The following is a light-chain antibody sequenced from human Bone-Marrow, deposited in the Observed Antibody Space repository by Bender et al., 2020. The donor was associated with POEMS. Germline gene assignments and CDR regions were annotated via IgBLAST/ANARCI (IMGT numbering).Light chain of an antibody. CDR2: QDQ. J-gene: IGLJ2*01. CDR3: QAWDRFTDVV. Sequence: SYELTQSPSVSVSPGQTASITCSGDKLGDKYVCWYQQKPGQSPVLVIYQDQRRPSGIPERFSGSNSGNTATLTISGTQALDEADYYCQAWDRFTDVVFGGGTTLTVL. V-gene: IGLV3-1*01. CDR1: KLGDKY.